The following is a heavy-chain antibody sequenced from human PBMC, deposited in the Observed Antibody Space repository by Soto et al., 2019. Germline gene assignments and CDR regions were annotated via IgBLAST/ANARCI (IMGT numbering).Heavy chain of an antibody. CDR3: ASLYCSGGSCYSGDYYYYGMDV. CDR1: GYSFTSYW. J-gene: IGHJ6*02. V-gene: IGHV5-10-1*01. Sequence: PGESLKISCKGSGYSFTSYWISWVRQMPGKGLECMGRIDPSDSYTNYSPSFQGHVTISADKSISTAYLQWSSLKASDTAMYYCASLYCSGGSCYSGDYYYYGMDVWGQGTTVTVS. CDR2: IDPSDSYT. D-gene: IGHD2-15*01.